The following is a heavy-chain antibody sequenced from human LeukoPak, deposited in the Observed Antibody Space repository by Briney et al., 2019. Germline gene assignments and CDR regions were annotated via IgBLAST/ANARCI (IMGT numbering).Heavy chain of an antibody. Sequence: PGGSLRLSCAASGFTFSSYGMHWVRQAPGKGLEWVAVISYGGSNKYYADSVKGRFTISRDNSKNTLYLQMNSLRAEDTAVYYCAISSGSWWGQGTLVTVSS. CDR2: ISYGGSNK. D-gene: IGHD6-19*01. J-gene: IGHJ4*02. CDR3: AISSGSW. CDR1: GFTFSSYG. V-gene: IGHV3-30*03.